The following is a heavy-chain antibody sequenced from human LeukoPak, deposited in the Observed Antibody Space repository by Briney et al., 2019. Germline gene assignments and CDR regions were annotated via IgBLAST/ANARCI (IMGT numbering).Heavy chain of an antibody. CDR3: ARVKEVAGNFDY. CDR1: GGSISSYY. Sequence: SETLSLTCTVSGGSISSYYWSWIRQPPGKGLEWIGYIYSSGSTNYNPSLKSRITISVDTSKNQFSLKLSSVTAADTAVYYCARVKEVAGNFDYWGQGTLVTVPS. D-gene: IGHD6-19*01. CDR2: IYSSGST. J-gene: IGHJ4*02. V-gene: IGHV4-59*01.